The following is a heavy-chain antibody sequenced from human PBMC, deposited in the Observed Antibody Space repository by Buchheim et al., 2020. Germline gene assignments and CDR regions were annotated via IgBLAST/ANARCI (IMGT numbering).Heavy chain of an antibody. CDR1: GFTFDDYA. V-gene: IGHV3-43D*03. CDR3: AKDIGKHYYYYGMDV. D-gene: IGHD1-26*01. Sequence: EVQLVESGGVVVQPGGSLRLSCAASGFTFDDYAMHWVRQAPGKGLEWVSLISWDGGSTYYADSVKGRFTISSDNSKNSLYLQMNSLRAEDTALYYCAKDIGKHYYYYGMDVWGQGTT. J-gene: IGHJ6*02. CDR2: ISWDGGST.